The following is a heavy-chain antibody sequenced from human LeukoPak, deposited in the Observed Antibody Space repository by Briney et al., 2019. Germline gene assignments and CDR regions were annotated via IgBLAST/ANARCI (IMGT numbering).Heavy chain of an antibody. V-gene: IGHV3-74*01. CDR1: GSYW. D-gene: IGHD1-7*01. Sequence: PGGSLRLSCAASGSYWMHWVRQAPGKGLVWVSRINSDGGSTSYADSVKGRFTISRDSAKNTLYLEMNSLRAEDTAVYYCARYNWNSAPFDYWGQGTLVTVSS. CDR2: INSDGGST. J-gene: IGHJ4*02. CDR3: ARYNWNSAPFDY.